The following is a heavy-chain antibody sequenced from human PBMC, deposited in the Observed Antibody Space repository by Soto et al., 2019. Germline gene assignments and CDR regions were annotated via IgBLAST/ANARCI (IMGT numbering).Heavy chain of an antibody. CDR3: ARQLERGDLPEGFEY. D-gene: IGHD1-1*01. V-gene: IGHV4-4*02. J-gene: IGHJ4*02. CDR1: GDSISSSHW. Sequence: QVQLQESGPGLVEPSGTLSLTCAVSGDSISSSHWWSWVRQSPGKGLEWIGEIFHSGATNYNPSLESRVTMSVDKSNDQLSLKLRSVTAADTAVYYCARQLERGDLPEGFEYWGQGTLATVS. CDR2: IFHSGAT.